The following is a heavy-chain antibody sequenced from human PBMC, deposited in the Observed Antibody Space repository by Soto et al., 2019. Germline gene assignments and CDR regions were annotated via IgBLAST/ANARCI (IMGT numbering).Heavy chain of an antibody. D-gene: IGHD3-22*01. CDR2: IIPIFGTA. Sequence: QVQLVQSGAEVKKPGSSVKVSCKASGGTFSSYAISWVRQAPGQGLEWMGGIIPIFGTANYAQKFQGRVTITAVESTSTACMELSSLRSEDTAVYYCARGTFYYYHSSGYYGNRLDYNWFDPWGQGTLVTVSS. CDR1: GGTFSSYA. J-gene: IGHJ5*02. CDR3: ARGTFYYYHSSGYYGNRLDYNWFDP. V-gene: IGHV1-69*01.